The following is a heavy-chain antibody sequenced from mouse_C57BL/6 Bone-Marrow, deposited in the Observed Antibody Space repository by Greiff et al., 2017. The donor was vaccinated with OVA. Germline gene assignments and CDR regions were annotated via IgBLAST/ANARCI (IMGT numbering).Heavy chain of an antibody. D-gene: IGHD1-1*01. J-gene: IGHJ4*01. CDR2: INPYNGGT. V-gene: IGHV1-19*01. CDR1: GYTFTDYY. Sequence: VQLQQSGPVLVKPGASVKMSCKASGYTFTDYYMNWVKQSHGKSLEWIGVINPYNGGTSYNQKFKGKATLTVDKSSSTAYMELNSLTSEDSAGYYCARLLRYCYAMDYWGQGTSVTVSS. CDR3: ARLLRYCYAMDY.